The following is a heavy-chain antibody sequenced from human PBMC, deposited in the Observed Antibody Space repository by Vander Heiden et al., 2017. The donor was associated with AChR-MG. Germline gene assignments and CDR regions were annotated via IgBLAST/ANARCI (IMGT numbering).Heavy chain of an antibody. CDR3: ARERKYSSSWSRGGMDV. D-gene: IGHD6-13*01. Sequence: EVQLVESGGGLVKPGGSVRLSCAASGFTFSSYSMNWGRQAPGKGLEWGSSISSSSSYIYYADSVKGRFTISRDNAKNSLYLQMNSLRAEDTAVYYCARERKYSSSWSRGGMDVWGQGNTVTVSS. CDR1: GFTFSSYS. CDR2: ISSSSSYI. V-gene: IGHV3-21*01. J-gene: IGHJ6*02.